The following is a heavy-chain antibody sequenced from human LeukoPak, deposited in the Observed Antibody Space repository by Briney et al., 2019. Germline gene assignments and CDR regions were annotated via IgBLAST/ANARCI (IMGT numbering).Heavy chain of an antibody. CDR2: IIPIFGTA. CDR3: ARGTRGTMVVTQLDY. J-gene: IGHJ4*02. Sequence: ASVKVSCKASGGTFSSYAISWVRQAPGRGLEWMGGIIPIFGTANYAQRFQGRVTITTDESTSTAYMELSSLRSEDTAVYYCARGTRGTMVVTQLDYWGQGTLVTVSS. CDR1: GGTFSSYA. D-gene: IGHD4-23*01. V-gene: IGHV1-69*05.